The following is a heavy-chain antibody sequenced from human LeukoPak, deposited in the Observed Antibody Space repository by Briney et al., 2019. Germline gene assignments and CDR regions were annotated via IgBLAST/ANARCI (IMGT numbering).Heavy chain of an antibody. V-gene: IGHV3-23*01. J-gene: IGHJ4*02. CDR3: ATPYYYGSGTRDYYFDY. Sequence: GGSLRLSCAASGFTFSSYAMSWVRQAPGKGLEWVSAISGSGGSTYYADSVKGRFTISRDNSKNTLYLQMNSLRAEDTAMYYCATPYYYGSGTRDYYFDYWGQGTLVTVSS. D-gene: IGHD3-10*01. CDR1: GFTFSSYA. CDR2: ISGSGGST.